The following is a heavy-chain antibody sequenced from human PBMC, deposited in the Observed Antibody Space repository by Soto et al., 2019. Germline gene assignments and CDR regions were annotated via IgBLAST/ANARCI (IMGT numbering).Heavy chain of an antibody. CDR2: IKEDGSSK. J-gene: IGHJ4*02. CDR1: GINVNDYW. D-gene: IGHD1-1*01. Sequence: EVHLVESGGDLVQPGGSLRLSCAASGINVNDYWMSWVRQAPGKGLGWVGNIKEDGSSKYYVDSVKGRFTISRDNAKNSLYLQMNSLMAEDMALYYSTTANWYVFDHWCQGTPVTVSS. V-gene: IGHV3-7*03. CDR3: TTANWYVFDH.